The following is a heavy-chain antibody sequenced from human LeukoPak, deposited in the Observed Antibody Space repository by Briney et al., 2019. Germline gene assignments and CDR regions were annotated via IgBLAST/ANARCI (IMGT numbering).Heavy chain of an antibody. CDR2: IKLDGTEK. D-gene: IGHD3-10*01. J-gene: IGHJ4*02. V-gene: IGHV3-7*01. CDR3: AKYGLGSHTSFDS. Sequence: PGGSLRLSCAASGFTFSSFEMNWVRQAPGKGLEWVANIKLDGTEKYYVDSLKDRFTISRDNAKNSLYLQVNGLRAEDTAVYYCAKYGLGSHTSFDSWGQGTLVTVSS. CDR1: GFTFSSFE.